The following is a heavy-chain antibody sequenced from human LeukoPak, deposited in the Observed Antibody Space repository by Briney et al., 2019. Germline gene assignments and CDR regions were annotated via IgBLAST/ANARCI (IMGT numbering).Heavy chain of an antibody. CDR1: GFTFGRYD. CDR3: ARGFLGDAFDI. Sequence: PGGSLRLSCAASGFTFGRYDMHWVRQATGKGLEWVSAIGTVGDPYYPGSVKGQFTISRENAKNSLYLQMNSLRAGDTAVYYCARGFLGDAFDIWGQGTMVTVSS. J-gene: IGHJ3*02. V-gene: IGHV3-13*05. CDR2: IGTVGDP. D-gene: IGHD3-3*01.